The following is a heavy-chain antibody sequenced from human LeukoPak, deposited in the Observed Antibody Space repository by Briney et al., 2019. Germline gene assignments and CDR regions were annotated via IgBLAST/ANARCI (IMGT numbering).Heavy chain of an antibody. CDR3: AKDKDDYVWGSYRYFDY. D-gene: IGHD3-16*02. Sequence: GGSLRLSCAASGFTFSSYAMSWVRQAPGKGLEWVSAISGSGGSTYYADSVKGRFTISRDNSKNTLYLQMNSLRAEDTAVYYCAKDKDDYVWGSYRYFDYWGQGTLVTVSS. J-gene: IGHJ4*02. CDR2: ISGSGGST. V-gene: IGHV3-23*01. CDR1: GFTFSSYA.